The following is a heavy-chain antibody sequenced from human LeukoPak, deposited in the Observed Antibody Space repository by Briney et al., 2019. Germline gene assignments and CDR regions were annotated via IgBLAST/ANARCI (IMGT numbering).Heavy chain of an antibody. CDR3: ARVVIAVSMDV. V-gene: IGHV1-8*01. D-gene: IGHD6-19*01. J-gene: IGHJ6*02. Sequence: ASVKVSCKASGCTFTSYDINWVRQATGQGIEWMGWMNPNSGNTGYAQKFQGRVTMTRNTSISTAYMELSGLRSEDTAVYYCARVVIAVSMDVWGQGTTVTVSS. CDR1: GCTFTSYD. CDR2: MNPNSGNT.